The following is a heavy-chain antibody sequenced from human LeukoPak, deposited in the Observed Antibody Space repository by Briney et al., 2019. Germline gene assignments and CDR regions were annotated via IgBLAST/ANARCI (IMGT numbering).Heavy chain of an antibody. V-gene: IGHV3-30*02. CDR3: AKGMLGYCSGGSCPGFDY. Sequence: GSLRLSCAASGFTFSSYGMHWVRQAPGKGLEWVAFIRYDGSNKYYADSVKGRFTISRDNSKNTLYLQMNSLRAEDTAVYYCAKGMLGYCSGGSCPGFDYWGQGTLVTVSS. CDR1: GFTFSSYG. D-gene: IGHD2-15*01. CDR2: IRYDGSNK. J-gene: IGHJ4*02.